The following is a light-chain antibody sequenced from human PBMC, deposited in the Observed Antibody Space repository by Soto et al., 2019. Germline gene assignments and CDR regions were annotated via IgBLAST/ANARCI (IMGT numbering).Light chain of an antibody. CDR3: QQYGSSPRT. CDR2: GAS. J-gene: IGKJ1*01. Sequence: EIVLTQSPGTLSLSPGERATLSCRASQSVSSYLAWYQQKPGQAPRLLIYGASSRATGIPERFSGSGSGTDFTLTISRLEPEDFVVYYCQQYGSSPRTFGQGTKVEIK. CDR1: QSVSSY. V-gene: IGKV3-20*01.